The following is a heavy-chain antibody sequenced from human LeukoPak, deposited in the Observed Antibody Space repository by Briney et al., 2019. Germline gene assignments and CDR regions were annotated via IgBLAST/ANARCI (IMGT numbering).Heavy chain of an antibody. V-gene: IGHV3-48*04. J-gene: IGHJ6*04. Sequence: GGSLRLSCAASGFTFSSYSMNWVRQAPGKGLEWVSYISSSSSTIHYADSVKGRFTISRDNAKNSLYLQMNSLRAEDTAVYYCARTYDFWSGSHPVDVWGKGTTVTVSS. CDR3: ARTYDFWSGSHPVDV. CDR2: ISSSSSTI. D-gene: IGHD3-3*01. CDR1: GFTFSSYS.